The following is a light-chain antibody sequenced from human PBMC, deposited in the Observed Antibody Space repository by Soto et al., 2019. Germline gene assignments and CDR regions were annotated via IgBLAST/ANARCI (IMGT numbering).Light chain of an antibody. CDR3: CSYAGSSSVI. Sequence: QSVLTQPASVSGSPGQSITISCTGTSSDVGSYNFVSWYQQHPGKAPKLMIYEGTKRPSRVSNRVSGSKSGNTASLTFSGLQAEYEADYYCCSYAGSSSVIFGGGTKVTVL. CDR2: EGT. J-gene: IGLJ2*01. V-gene: IGLV2-23*01. CDR1: SSDVGSYNF.